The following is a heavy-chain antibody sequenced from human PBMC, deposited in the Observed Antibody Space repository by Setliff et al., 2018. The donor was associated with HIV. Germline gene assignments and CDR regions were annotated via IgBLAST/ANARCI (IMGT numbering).Heavy chain of an antibody. CDR2: MKEGGRT. J-gene: IGHJ3*01. V-gene: IGHV4-30-2*01. CDR1: GDSLNSDAFS. CDR3: ARQRAGEIEELPGALPLRGVFDL. D-gene: IGHD1-7*01. Sequence: SSETLSLTCAMSGDSLNSDAFSWSWIRLPPGEGLEWIGYMKEGGRTYYNPSLRSRVTITSDKSKSQLSLTLNSVTAADTAVYYCARQRAGEIEELPGALPLRGVFDLWGQGTMVTVSS.